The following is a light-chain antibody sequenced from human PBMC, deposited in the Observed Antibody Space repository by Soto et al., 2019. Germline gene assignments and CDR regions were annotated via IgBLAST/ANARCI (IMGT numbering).Light chain of an antibody. CDR1: QSVSSY. V-gene: IGKV3-11*01. CDR2: DAS. J-gene: IGKJ1*01. CDR3: QPSSNWPRRT. Sequence: EIVLTQSPATLSLSPGERATLSCRASQSVSSYLAWYQQKPGQAPRLLIYDASNRATGIPARFSGSGSGTDFTLTIRSLEPEDFAIYYCQPSSNWPRRTFGQGTKVEIK.